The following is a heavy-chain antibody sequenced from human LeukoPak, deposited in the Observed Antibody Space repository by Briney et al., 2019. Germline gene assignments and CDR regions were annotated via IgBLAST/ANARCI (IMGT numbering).Heavy chain of an antibody. CDR2: IWYDGSNK. D-gene: IGHD7-27*01. CDR1: GFTFSSYG. V-gene: IGHV3-33*01. J-gene: IGHJ6*02. CDR3: ARFYWGQGGYYGMDV. Sequence: GGSLRLSCAASGFTFSSYGMHWVRQAPGKGLEWVAVIWYDGSNKYYADSVKGRFTISRDNSKNTLYLQMNSLRAEDTAVYYCARFYWGQGGYYGMDVWGQGTTVTVSS.